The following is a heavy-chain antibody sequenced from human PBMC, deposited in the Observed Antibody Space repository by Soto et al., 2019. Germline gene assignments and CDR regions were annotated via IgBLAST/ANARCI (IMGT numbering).Heavy chain of an antibody. J-gene: IGHJ6*02. Sequence: ASVKVSCKASGYTFTSYAMHWVRQAPGQRLEWMGWINAGNGNTKYSQKFQGRVTITRDTSASTAYMELSSLRSEDTAVYYCASHLLSGPYYYYYGMDVWGQGTTVTVSS. V-gene: IGHV1-3*01. CDR2: INAGNGNT. CDR3: ASHLLSGPYYYYYGMDV. CDR1: GYTFTSYA. D-gene: IGHD2-15*01.